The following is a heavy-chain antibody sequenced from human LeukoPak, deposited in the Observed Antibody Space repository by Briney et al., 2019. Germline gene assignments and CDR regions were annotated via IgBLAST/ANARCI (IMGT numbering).Heavy chain of an antibody. D-gene: IGHD1-26*01. CDR3: AREYRDGGSSREYYYYYMDV. Sequence: ASVKVSCKASGYTFTSYDINWVRQATGQGLEWMGWMNPNSGNTGCAQKFQGRVTMTRNTSISTAYMELSSLRSEDTAVYYCAREYRDGGSSREYYYYYMDVWGKGTTVTISS. CDR1: GYTFTSYD. CDR2: MNPNSGNT. V-gene: IGHV1-8*01. J-gene: IGHJ6*03.